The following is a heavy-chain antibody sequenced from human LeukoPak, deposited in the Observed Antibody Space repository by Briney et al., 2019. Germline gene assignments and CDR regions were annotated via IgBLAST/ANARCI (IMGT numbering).Heavy chain of an antibody. D-gene: IGHD3-22*01. CDR2: INPNSGDT. Sequence: GASVKVSCKASGYTFTGYFIHWVRQAPGQGLEWMGWINPNSGDTNYAQKFQGRVTMTRDTSISTAYMELSRLRSGDTAVYYYARDERYDSSGYPFDCWGQGTLVTVSS. CDR3: ARDERYDSSGYPFDC. V-gene: IGHV1-2*02. CDR1: GYTFTGYF. J-gene: IGHJ4*02.